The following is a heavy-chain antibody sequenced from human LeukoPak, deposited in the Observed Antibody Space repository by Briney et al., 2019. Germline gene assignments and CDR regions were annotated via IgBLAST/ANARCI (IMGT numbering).Heavy chain of an antibody. D-gene: IGHD4-17*01. J-gene: IGHJ3*02. CDR2: IYYSGST. CDR1: GGSISSGDYY. Sequence: SETLSLTCTVSGGSISSGDYYWGWLRQPPGKGLEWIVYIYYSGSTYYNPALKRRITISVDTSKNQFSLKLSSVTAADTAVYSCARGDGDYAHPDAFDIWGQGTMVTVSS. V-gene: IGHV4-30-4*01. CDR3: ARGDGDYAHPDAFDI.